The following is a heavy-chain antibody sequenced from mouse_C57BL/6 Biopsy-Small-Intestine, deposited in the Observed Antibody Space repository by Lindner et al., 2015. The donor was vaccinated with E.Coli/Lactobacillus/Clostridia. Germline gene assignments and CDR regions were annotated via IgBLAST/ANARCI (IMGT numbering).Heavy chain of an antibody. CDR3: ARHEKLGAWFAY. J-gene: IGHJ3*01. V-gene: IGHV1-62-2*01. CDR2: FYPGSGSI. CDR1: GYTFTEYT. Sequence: VQLQESGAELGKPGASVKLSCKASGYTFTEYTIHWVKQRSGQGLEWIGWFYPGSGSIKYDERFKDKATLTADKSSSTVYMELSRLTSEDSAVYFCARHEKLGAWFAYWGQGTLVTVSA. D-gene: IGHD4-1*01.